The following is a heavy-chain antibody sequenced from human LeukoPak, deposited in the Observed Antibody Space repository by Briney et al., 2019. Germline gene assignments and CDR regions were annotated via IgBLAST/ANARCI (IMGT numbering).Heavy chain of an antibody. V-gene: IGHV3-21*01. CDR1: GFTFSSYS. CDR3: ARDLTLEMTYYDILTGYPYYFDY. J-gene: IGHJ4*02. Sequence: GGSLRLSCAASGFTFSSYSMNWVRQAPGKGLEWVSSISSSSSYIYYADSVKGRFPISRDNAKNSLYLQMNSLRAEDTAVYYCARDLTLEMTYYDILTGYPYYFDYWGQGTLVTVSS. CDR2: ISSSSSYI. D-gene: IGHD3-9*01.